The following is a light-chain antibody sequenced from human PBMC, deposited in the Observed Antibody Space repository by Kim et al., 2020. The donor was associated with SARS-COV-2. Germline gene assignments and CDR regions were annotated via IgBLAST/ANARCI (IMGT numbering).Light chain of an antibody. CDR2: SNN. CDR1: SSNIGSNT. CDR3: AAWDDSLNGDWV. J-gene: IGLJ3*02. Sequence: QRVTISCSGSSSNIGSNTVSWYQQLPGTAPKLLIYSNNQRPSGVPDRFSGSKSGTSASLAISGLQSDDEADYFCAAWDDSLNGDWVFGGGTQLTVL. V-gene: IGLV1-44*01.